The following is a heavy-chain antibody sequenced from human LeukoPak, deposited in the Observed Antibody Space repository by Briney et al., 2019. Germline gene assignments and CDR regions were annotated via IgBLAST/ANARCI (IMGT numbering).Heavy chain of an antibody. V-gene: IGHV3-7*01. CDR1: GFTFSSYW. CDR3: ARTGSGIGAYGGFDI. J-gene: IGHJ3*02. Sequence: GGSLRLSCGASGFTFSSYWMSWVRQAPGKGLEWVANIKQDESEIYYVDSVEGRFSISRDNAENSLYLQKNSLIAEDTAVYYCARTGSGIGAYGGFDIWGQGTMVTVSS. CDR2: IKQDESEI. D-gene: IGHD4-23*01.